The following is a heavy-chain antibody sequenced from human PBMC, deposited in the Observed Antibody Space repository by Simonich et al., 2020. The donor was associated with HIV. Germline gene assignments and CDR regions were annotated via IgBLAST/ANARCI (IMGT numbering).Heavy chain of an antibody. J-gene: IGHJ4*02. D-gene: IGHD4-17*01. CDR2: INHSGST. V-gene: IGHV4-34*01. CDR3: ARRHPTTVTTPYFDY. CDR1: GGSFSGYY. Sequence: QVQLQQWGAGLLKPSETLSLTCAVYGGSFSGYYWSWIRQPPGKGLEWRGEINHSGSTNYNPSLKSRVTISVDTSKNQFSLKLSSVTAADTAVYYCARRHPTTVTTPYFDYWGQGTLVTVSS.